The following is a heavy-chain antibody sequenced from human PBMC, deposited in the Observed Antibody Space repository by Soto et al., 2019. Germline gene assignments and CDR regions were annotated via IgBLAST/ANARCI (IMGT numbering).Heavy chain of an antibody. J-gene: IGHJ4*02. Sequence: AGGSLRLSGAASGFTFSSYSIGWVRQGPWKGLEWVAVVSIGGITHYADSVRGRFTISRDNSKNTLSLQMNSLTAEDTAVYFCAKRRGAGGHFDYWGQGALVTVSS. D-gene: IGHD2-15*01. V-gene: IGHV3-23*01. CDR1: GFTFSSYS. CDR3: AKRRGAGGHFDY. CDR2: VSIGGIT.